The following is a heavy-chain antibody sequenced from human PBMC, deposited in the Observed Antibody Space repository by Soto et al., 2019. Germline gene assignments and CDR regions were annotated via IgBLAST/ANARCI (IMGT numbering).Heavy chain of an antibody. J-gene: IGHJ6*02. Sequence: SVKVSCKASGGTFSSYAISWVRQAPGQGLEWMGGIIPIFGTANYAQKFQGRVTITADESTSTAYMELSSLRSEDTAVYYCARDGDVPPPPISYYYYGMDVWGQGTTVTVSS. V-gene: IGHV1-69*13. D-gene: IGHD7-27*01. CDR3: ARDGDVPPPPISYYYYGMDV. CDR1: GGTFSSYA. CDR2: IIPIFGTA.